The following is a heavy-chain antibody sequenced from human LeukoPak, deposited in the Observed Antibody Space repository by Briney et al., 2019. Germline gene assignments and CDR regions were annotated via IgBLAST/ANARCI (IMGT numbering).Heavy chain of an antibody. CDR2: VWYDGSSK. CDR3: ARGPFTGSYYCDY. J-gene: IGHJ4*02. CDR1: GFTFSSYG. D-gene: IGHD1-26*01. V-gene: IGHV3-33*01. Sequence: GGSLRLSCAASGFTFSSYGMHWVRQAPGKGLERVAVVWYDGSSKYYADSVKGRFTISRDNSKNTLYLQMNSLRAEDTAVYYCARGPFTGSYYCDYWGQGTLVTVSS.